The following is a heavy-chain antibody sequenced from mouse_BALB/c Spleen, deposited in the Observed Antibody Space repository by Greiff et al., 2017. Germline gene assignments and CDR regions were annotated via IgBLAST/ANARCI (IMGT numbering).Heavy chain of an antibody. CDR3: ASIYYGNYGAWFAY. D-gene: IGHD2-1*01. V-gene: IGHV2-3*01. CDR2: IWGDGST. Sequence: VQRVESGPGLAAPSQSLSITCTVSGFSLTSYGVSWVRQPPGKGLEWLGVIWGDGSTNYHSALISRLSISKDNSKSQVFLKLNSLQTDDTATYYCASIYYGNYGAWFAYWGQGTLVTVSA. J-gene: IGHJ3*01. CDR1: GFSLTSYG.